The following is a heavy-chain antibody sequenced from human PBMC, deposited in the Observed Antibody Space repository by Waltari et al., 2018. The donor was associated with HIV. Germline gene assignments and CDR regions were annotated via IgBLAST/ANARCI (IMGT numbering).Heavy chain of an antibody. CDR1: GFTFSNAW. J-gene: IGHJ4*02. D-gene: IGHD2-21*01. CDR3: TTEKSIDCGGDC. V-gene: IGHV3-15*01. CDR2: IKSKTDGGTT. Sequence: EVQLVESGGGLVKPGGSLRLSCAASGFTFSNAWMSWVRQAPGKGLEWVGRIKSKTDGGTTDYAAPVKGRFTISRDDSKNTLYLQMNSLKTEDTAVYYCTTEKSIDCGGDCWGQGTLVTVSS.